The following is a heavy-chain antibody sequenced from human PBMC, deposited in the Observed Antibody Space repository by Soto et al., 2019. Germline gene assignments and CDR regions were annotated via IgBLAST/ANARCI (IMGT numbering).Heavy chain of an antibody. V-gene: IGHV1-58*02. CDR3: AAAYYCSSTSCYEDYYYYMDV. CDR1: GFTFTSSA. D-gene: IGHD2-2*01. CDR2: IVVGSGNT. J-gene: IGHJ6*03. Sequence: ASVKVSCKASGFTFTSSAMQWVRQARGQRLEWIGWIVVGSGNTNYAQKFQERVTITRDMSTSTAYMELSSLRSEDTAVYYCAAAYYCSSTSCYEDYYYYMDVWGKGTTVTVSS.